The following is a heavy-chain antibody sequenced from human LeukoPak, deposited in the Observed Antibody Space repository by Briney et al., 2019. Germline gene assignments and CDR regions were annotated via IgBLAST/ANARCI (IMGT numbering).Heavy chain of an antibody. D-gene: IGHD6-19*01. CDR3: ARGPVAVAGLDVGDC. Sequence: GASVKVSCKASGGTFSSYAISWVRQAPGQRLEWMGWINTGNGNTKYSQKFQGRVTITRDTSASTAYMELSSLRSEDTAVYYCARGPVAVAGLDVGDCWGQGTLVTVSS. CDR1: GGTFSSYA. V-gene: IGHV1-3*04. J-gene: IGHJ4*02. CDR2: INTGNGNT.